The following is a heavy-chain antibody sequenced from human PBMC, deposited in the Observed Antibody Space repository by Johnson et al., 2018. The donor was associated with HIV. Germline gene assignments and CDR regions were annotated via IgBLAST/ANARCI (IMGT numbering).Heavy chain of an antibody. CDR1: GFTFSDHY. CDR2: IKSNTDGGTT. Sequence: VQLVESGGGLVQPGGSLRLSCAASGFTFSDHYMDWVRQAPGKGLEWVGHIKSNTDGGTTDSVASVKGRFTISRDDSKNTLYLQMNSLKIEDTAVYYCATPWDLLGAFDIWGQGTMVTVSS. D-gene: IGHD1-26*01. J-gene: IGHJ3*02. V-gene: IGHV3-15*01. CDR3: ATPWDLLGAFDI.